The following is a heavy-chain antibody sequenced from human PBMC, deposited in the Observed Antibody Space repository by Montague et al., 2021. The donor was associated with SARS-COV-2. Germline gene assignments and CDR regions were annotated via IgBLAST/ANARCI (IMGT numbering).Heavy chain of an antibody. V-gene: IGHV4-59*02. CDR1: GGSVSSYH. CDR2: VSYRGST. J-gene: IGHJ4*02. D-gene: IGHD3-10*01. CDR3: ARDVRYYYDQ. Sequence: SETLSLTCTVSGGSVSSYHWFWIRQPPGKGLEWIGYVSYRGSTNYNLSLKSRVTISLDTSKNRFSLRVTSVTAADTAVYYCARDVRYYYDQWGQGILVTVSS.